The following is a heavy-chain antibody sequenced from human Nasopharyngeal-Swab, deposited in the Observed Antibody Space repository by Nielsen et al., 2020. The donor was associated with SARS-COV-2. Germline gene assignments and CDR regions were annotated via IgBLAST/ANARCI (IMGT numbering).Heavy chain of an antibody. Sequence: GSLRLSCAVYGGSFSSSYWTWIRQPPGKGLEWIGDINQSGGTNYNPSLKSRVTISADTSKNQFSLNLSSVTAADTAVYYCARGLVDVNMMLVVIGFSYWLDSWGQGTLVTVSS. J-gene: IGHJ5*01. CDR2: INQSGGT. D-gene: IGHD3-22*01. CDR3: ARGLVDVNMMLVVIGFSYWLDS. V-gene: IGHV4-34*01. CDR1: GGSFSSSY.